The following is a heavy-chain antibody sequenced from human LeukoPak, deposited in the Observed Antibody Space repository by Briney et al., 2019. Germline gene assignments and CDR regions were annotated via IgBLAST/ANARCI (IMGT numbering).Heavy chain of an antibody. Sequence: PGGSLRLSCAASGFTFSSYAMSWVRQAPGKGLEWVSAISGSGGSTYYADSVKGRFTISRDNSKNTLYLQMNSLRAEDTAVYCCAKAGQVFGEYSNYYYYYYMDVWGKGTTVTVSS. V-gene: IGHV3-23*01. J-gene: IGHJ6*03. CDR2: ISGSGGST. CDR1: GFTFSSYA. D-gene: IGHD3-10*01. CDR3: AKAGQVFGEYSNYYYYYYMDV.